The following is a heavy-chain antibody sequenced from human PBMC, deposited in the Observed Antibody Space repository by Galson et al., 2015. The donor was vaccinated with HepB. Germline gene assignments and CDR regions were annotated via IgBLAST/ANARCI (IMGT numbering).Heavy chain of an antibody. D-gene: IGHD2-2*01. V-gene: IGHV4-59*01. J-gene: IGHJ4*02. CDR1: GGSINTYY. CDR2: IYYSGST. Sequence: ETLSLTCTVSGGSINTYYWSWIRQPPGKGLGWIGFIYYSGSTGYNPSLKSRVTISVDTSRNLFSLNLDSVTALDTAMYYCARVEKEYQMPCFDSWGQGTLVTVSS. CDR3: ARVEKEYQMPCFDS.